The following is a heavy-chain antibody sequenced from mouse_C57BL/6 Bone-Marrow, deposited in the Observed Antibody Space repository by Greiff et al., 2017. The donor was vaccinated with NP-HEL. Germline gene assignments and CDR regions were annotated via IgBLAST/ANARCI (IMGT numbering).Heavy chain of an antibody. CDR2: IYPSSSAT. V-gene: IGHV1-61*01. CDR1: GYTFTSSW. Sequence: QVQLQQPGAELVRPGSSVQLSCKASGYTFTSSWMAWVKQRPGQGLEWIGNIYPSSSATHYIQKFKDKATLTVDKSSSTAYMQLSSLTAEDSAVYYCARSDGRSYYGFAYWGQGTLVTVSA. CDR3: ARSDGRSYYGFAY. J-gene: IGHJ3*01. D-gene: IGHD1-1*01.